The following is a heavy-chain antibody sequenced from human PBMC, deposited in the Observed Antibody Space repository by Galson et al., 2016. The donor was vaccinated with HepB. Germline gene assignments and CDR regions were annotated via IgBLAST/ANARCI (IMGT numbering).Heavy chain of an antibody. J-gene: IGHJ4*02. CDR3: ARDSGTPPRRGPSSGY. CDR2: IYSTGTT. CDR1: GFTVSNNY. Sequence: SLRLSCAASGFTVSNNYMIWFRQAPGKVLEWVSLIYSTGTTSYADSVKGRFTISRDSSKNTLYLQMNSLRAEDTAIYYCARDSGTPPRRGPSSGYWGQGTLVTVSS. V-gene: IGHV3-53*01. D-gene: IGHD1-26*01.